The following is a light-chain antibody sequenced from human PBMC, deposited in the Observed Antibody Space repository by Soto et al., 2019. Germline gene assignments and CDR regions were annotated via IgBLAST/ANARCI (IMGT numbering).Light chain of an antibody. CDR3: QHYGSAPQS. J-gene: IGKJ2*03. V-gene: IGKV3-20*01. CDR1: QSVSSSY. Sequence: EIVLTQSPSTLSLSPGERATLSCRASQSVSSSYLAWYQQTPGQAPRLLLYGASSRATGILDRFSGSGSENDFTLTISRLEPEDFAVYYCQHYGSAPQSFGQGTKLEIK. CDR2: GAS.